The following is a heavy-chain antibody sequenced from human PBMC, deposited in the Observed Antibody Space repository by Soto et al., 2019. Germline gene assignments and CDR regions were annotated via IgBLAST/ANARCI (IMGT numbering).Heavy chain of an antibody. CDR3: ARAHLKYKLLYPLFDY. V-gene: IGHV4-34*01. Sequence: SETLSLTCAFYVGSFSGYYWSCIRHPPGKGLEWIGEINHSGSTNYNPSLKSRVTISVDTSKDQFSLKLSSVTAADTAVYYCARAHLKYKLLYPLFDYWGQGTLVTVSS. CDR2: INHSGST. CDR1: VGSFSGYY. J-gene: IGHJ4*02. D-gene: IGHD2-2*02.